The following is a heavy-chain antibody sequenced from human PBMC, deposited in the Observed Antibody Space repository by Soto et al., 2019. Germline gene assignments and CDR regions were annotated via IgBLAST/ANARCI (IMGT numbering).Heavy chain of an antibody. CDR2: IYFTRTT. D-gene: IGHD6-19*01. V-gene: IGHV4-31*03. CDR1: GHSLSSGGYY. Sequence: PSETLSLTCTVSGHSLSSGGYYWGWIRQHPGKGLEWVGYIYFTRTTLYNPSLKSRLAISVDTTKNQFSLKLTSVTAADTAVYYCARDWGSSGWPNWGQGVLVTVSS. J-gene: IGHJ4*02. CDR3: ARDWGSSGWPN.